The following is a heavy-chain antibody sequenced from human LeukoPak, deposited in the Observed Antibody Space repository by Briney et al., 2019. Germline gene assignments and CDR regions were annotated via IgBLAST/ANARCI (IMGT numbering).Heavy chain of an antibody. CDR1: GFTFDDYG. CDR2: INWNGSGA. J-gene: IGHJ5*02. Sequence: GGSLRLSCAASGFTFDDYGMSWVRQVPGKGLEWVSGINWNGSGAGYADSVKGRFTISRDNTKNSLYLQMNSLRAGDTAVYYCARGAQNVAAADNWFDPWGQGTLVTVSS. CDR3: ARGAQNVAAADNWFDP. V-gene: IGHV3-20*04. D-gene: IGHD2-2*01.